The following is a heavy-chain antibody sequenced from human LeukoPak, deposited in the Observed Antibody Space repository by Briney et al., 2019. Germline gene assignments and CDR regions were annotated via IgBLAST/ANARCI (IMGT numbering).Heavy chain of an antibody. Sequence: GGSLRLSCAASGFTFSSYGMHWVRQAPGKGLEWVAVIWYDGSNKYYADSVKGRFTISRDNSKNTLYLQMNSLRAEDTAVYYCAKEDSLFSGSYYACFDYWGQGTLVTVSS. D-gene: IGHD1-26*01. CDR2: IWYDGSNK. J-gene: IGHJ4*02. CDR3: AKEDSLFSGSYYACFDY. CDR1: GFTFSSYG. V-gene: IGHV3-33*06.